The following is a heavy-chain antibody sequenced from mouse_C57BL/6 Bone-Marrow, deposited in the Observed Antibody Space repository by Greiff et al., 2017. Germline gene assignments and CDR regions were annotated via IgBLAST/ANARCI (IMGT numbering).Heavy chain of an antibody. CDR3: ARDGYYGSSYRYFDV. CDR2: ISYSGST. CDR1: GYSITSDY. V-gene: IGHV3-8*01. J-gene: IGHJ1*03. D-gene: IGHD1-1*01. Sequence: EVMLVESGPGLAKPSQTLSLTCSVTGYSITSDYWNWIRKFPGNKLEYMGYISYSGSTYYNPSLKSRISITRDTSKNQYYLQLNSVTTEDTATYYCARDGYYGSSYRYFDVWGTGTTVTVSS.